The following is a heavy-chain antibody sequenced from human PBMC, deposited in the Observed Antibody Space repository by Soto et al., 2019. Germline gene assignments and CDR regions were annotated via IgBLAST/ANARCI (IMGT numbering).Heavy chain of an antibody. J-gene: IGHJ6*03. Sequence: PSETLSLTCTVSGGSISSSTNYWVWIRQPPGKGLEWIGSISYSGTTYYNPSLESRVTISVDTSKKQFSLRLSSVTAADTAVYYCARRVLNYYYYMDVWGNGTTVTVSS. CDR1: GGSISSSTNY. CDR3: ARRVLNYYYYMDV. V-gene: IGHV4-39*01. CDR2: ISYSGTT. D-gene: IGHD3-3*01.